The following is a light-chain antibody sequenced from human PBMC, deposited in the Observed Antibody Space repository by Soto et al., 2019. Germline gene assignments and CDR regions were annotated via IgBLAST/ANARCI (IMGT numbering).Light chain of an antibody. CDR3: QQRSNWHLT. J-gene: IGKJ4*01. CDR2: DAS. CDR1: QSVSSY. Sequence: EIVLTQSPATLSLSPGERATLSCRASQSVSSYLAWYQQKPGQAPRLLIYDASNRATGIPARFSGSRSGTDFTLTIISLQPEDFAVYYCQQRSNWHLTFGGGTRVEIK. V-gene: IGKV3-11*01.